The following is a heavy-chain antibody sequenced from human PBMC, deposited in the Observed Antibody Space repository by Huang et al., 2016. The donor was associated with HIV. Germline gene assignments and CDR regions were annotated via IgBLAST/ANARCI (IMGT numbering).Heavy chain of an antibody. D-gene: IGHD3-22*01. CDR1: GYAFTSYY. Sequence: QVQLVQSGAEVKKPGASVKVSCKASGYAFTSYYMPWVRQAPGQGLEWMGIINPSDGSTSYAQKFQGRGTTTRDTSTNTVFMELSSLRSEDTAVYYCARDRDFYDSSGYWGFNYFDYWGQGTLVTVSS. CDR3: ARDRDFYDSSGYWGFNYFDY. J-gene: IGHJ4*02. CDR2: INPSDGST. V-gene: IGHV1-46*01.